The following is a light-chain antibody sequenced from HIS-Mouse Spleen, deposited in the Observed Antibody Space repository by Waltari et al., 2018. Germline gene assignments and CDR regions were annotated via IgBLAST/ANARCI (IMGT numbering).Light chain of an antibody. CDR3: CSYAGSYTWV. V-gene: IGLV2-11*01. CDR1: SSDVGGYNY. J-gene: IGLJ3*02. Sequence: QSALTQPRSVSGSPGQSVTISCTGTSSDVGGYNYVSWYQQHPGKAPNLMIYAVSKRPSGVPDRCSGSKSGNTASLTISGLQAEDEADYYCCSYAGSYTWVFGGGTKLTVL. CDR2: AVS.